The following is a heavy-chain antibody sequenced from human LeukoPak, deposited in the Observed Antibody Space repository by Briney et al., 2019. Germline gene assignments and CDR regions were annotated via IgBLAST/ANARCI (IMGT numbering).Heavy chain of an antibody. CDR3: ARSAYYAFDY. D-gene: IGHD3-3*01. CDR2: INQDESAK. V-gene: IGHV3-7*01. CDR1: GFTFSRYW. Sequence: PGGSLRLSCAASGFTFSRYWMSWVRQAPGKGLEWVASINQDESAKFYVDSVKGRFTISRDNAKNALYLQMNSLRAEDTAVYYCARSAYYAFDYWGQGTLVTVSS. J-gene: IGHJ4*02.